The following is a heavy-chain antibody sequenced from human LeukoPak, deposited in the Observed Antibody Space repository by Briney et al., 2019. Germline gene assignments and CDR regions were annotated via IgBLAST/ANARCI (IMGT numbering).Heavy chain of an antibody. Sequence: PGGSLRLSCAASGFTFSSYGMHWVRQAPGKGLEWVAVISYDGSNKYYADSVKGRFTISRDNSKNTLYLQMNSLRAEDTAVYYCARDLGGYACFGYWGQGTLVTVSS. CDR2: ISYDGSNK. J-gene: IGHJ4*02. CDR3: ARDLGGYACFGY. D-gene: IGHD3-16*01. CDR1: GFTFSSYG. V-gene: IGHV3-30*03.